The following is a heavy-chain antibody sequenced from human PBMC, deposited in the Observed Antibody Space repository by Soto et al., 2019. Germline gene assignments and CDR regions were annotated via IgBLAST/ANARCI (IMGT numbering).Heavy chain of an antibody. V-gene: IGHV4-30-4*01. CDR1: GGSISSGDYS. Sequence: SETLSLTCTVSGGSISSGDYSLSWIRQPPGKGLEWIGYIYYSGSTSYNPSLKSRVTISLDTSKKQFSLKLSSVTAADTAVYYCARFSYYYDSSGYYHYYFDYWGQGTLVTVSS. CDR2: IYYSGST. CDR3: ARFSYYYDSSGYYHYYFDY. D-gene: IGHD3-22*01. J-gene: IGHJ4*02.